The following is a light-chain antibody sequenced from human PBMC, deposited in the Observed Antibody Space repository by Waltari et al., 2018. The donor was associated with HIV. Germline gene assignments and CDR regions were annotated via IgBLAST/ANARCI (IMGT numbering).Light chain of an antibody. CDR2: AAS. J-gene: IGKJ4*01. CDR1: QAISNS. CDR3: QQYFSPPPLT. Sequence: DIQMTQSPSSLSASVGARVTIPCRAIQAISNSLAWYQQKPGKSPKLLLYAASRLESGVPSRFSGSRSGTDYALTISSLQPEDFAVYYCQQYFSPPPLTFGGGTKVEIK. V-gene: IGKV1-NL1*01.